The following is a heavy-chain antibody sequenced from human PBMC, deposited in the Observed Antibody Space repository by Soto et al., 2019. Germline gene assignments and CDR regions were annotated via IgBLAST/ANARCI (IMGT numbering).Heavy chain of an antibody. CDR2: IIPIFGTA. CDR1: GGTFSSYA. CDR3: ARDIVVVPAAMGDYYYYYGMDV. J-gene: IGHJ6*02. V-gene: IGHV1-69*13. D-gene: IGHD2-2*01. Sequence: ASVKVSCKASGGTFSSYAISWVRQAPGQGLEWMGGIIPIFGTANYAQKFQGRVTITADESTSTAYMELSSLRSEDTAVYYCARDIVVVPAAMGDYYYYYGMDVWGQGTTVTVSS.